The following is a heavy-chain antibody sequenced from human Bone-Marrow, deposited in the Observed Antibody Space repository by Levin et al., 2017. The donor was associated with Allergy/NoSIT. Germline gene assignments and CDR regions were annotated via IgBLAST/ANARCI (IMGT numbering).Heavy chain of an antibody. CDR1: GGTFNSFA. V-gene: IGHV1-69*01. J-gene: IGHJ4*02. CDR2: IVPMFGLT. D-gene: IGHD5-18*01. Sequence: KISCKASGGTFNSFAITWVRQVPGQGLEWMGGIVPMFGLTAYAQKFQGRLTITADASTSTAYMELSGLRSEDTALYYCATINTAMVTALVYWGQGTLVTVSS. CDR3: ATINTAMVTALVY.